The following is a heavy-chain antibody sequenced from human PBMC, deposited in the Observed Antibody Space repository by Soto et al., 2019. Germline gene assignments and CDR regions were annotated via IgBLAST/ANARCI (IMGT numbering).Heavy chain of an antibody. CDR2: IYPGDSDT. J-gene: IGHJ6*02. CDR3: ARYGEARIVVAGSSGGRGNYYFYYGMDV. CDR1: GYSFTSYW. V-gene: IGHV5-51*01. Sequence: GESLKISCKGSGYSFTSYWIGWVRQMPGKGLEWMGIIYPGDSDTRYSPSFQGQVTISADKSISTAYLQWSSLKASDTAKYYWARYGEARIVVAGSSGGRGNYYFYYGMDVWGQGTTVTVSS. D-gene: IGHD6-19*01.